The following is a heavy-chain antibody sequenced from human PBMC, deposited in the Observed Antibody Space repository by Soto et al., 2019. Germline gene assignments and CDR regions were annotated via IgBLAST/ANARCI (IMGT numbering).Heavy chain of an antibody. J-gene: IGHJ5*02. Sequence: PGGSLRLSCVTSGFTFSRNTMNWVRQAPGKGLEWVASITSSGSYVYYADSVKGRFSASRDNAKDSLYLQMNSLRAEDTAVYYCASPNWFDPWGQGTLVTVSS. CDR3: ASPNWFDP. V-gene: IGHV3-21*04. CDR1: GFTFSRNT. CDR2: ITSSGSYV.